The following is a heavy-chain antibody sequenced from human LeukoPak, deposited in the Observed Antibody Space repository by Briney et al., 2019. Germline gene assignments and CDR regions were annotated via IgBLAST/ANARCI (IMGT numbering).Heavy chain of an antibody. CDR1: GGTFSSYA. Sequence: GASVKVSCKASGGTFSSYAISWVRQAPGQGLEWMGGIIPIFGTANYAQKFQGRVTITTDESTSTAYMELSSLRSEDTAVYYCARDDYFAYSSSQKYYYYMDVWGKGTTVTVSS. CDR3: ARDDYFAYSSSQKYYYYMDV. CDR2: IIPIFGTA. V-gene: IGHV1-69*05. J-gene: IGHJ6*03. D-gene: IGHD6-13*01.